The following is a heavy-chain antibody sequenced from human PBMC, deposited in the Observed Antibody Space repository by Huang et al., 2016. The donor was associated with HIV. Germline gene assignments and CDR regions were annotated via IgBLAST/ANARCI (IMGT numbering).Heavy chain of an antibody. CDR1: GVSISNSRYY. CDR3: SRQDEKGYCAGDCSNHYYFGLDV. J-gene: IGHJ6*02. V-gene: IGHV4-39*01. Sequence: QLQLQESGPGLVKPSETLSLTCTVSGVSISNSRYYWGWIRQPPGKGLESIGRIYYSRITYSNPSLKSRITMSIDSSKNQFSLKLNSVTAADTAVYYCSRQDEKGYCAGDCSNHYYFGLDVWSHGTTVTVS. D-gene: IGHD2-21*02. CDR2: IYYSRIT.